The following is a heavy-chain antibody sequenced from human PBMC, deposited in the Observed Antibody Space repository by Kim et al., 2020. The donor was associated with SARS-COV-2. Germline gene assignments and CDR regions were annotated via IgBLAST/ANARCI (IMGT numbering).Heavy chain of an antibody. CDR1: GGSISSSSYY. V-gene: IGHV4-39*01. Sequence: SETLSLTCTVSGGSISSSSYYWGWIRQPPGKGLEWIGSIYYSGSTYYNPSLKSRVTISVDTSKNQFSLKLSSVTAADTAVYYCARHRGPYYYGSGSKYYFDYWGQGTLVTVSS. CDR3: ARHRGPYYYGSGSKYYFDY. J-gene: IGHJ4*02. D-gene: IGHD3-10*01. CDR2: IYYSGST.